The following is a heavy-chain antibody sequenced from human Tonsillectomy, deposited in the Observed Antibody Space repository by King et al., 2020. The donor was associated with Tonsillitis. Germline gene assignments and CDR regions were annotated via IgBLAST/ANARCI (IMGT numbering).Heavy chain of an antibody. Sequence: VQLVESGGGLVKPGGSLRLSCAASGFTFSSYSMNWVRQAPGKGLEWVSFISSSSSYIYYADSVKGRFTISRDNAKNSLYLQMNSLRAGDTAVYYCARGIAAAGTFWGQGTLVTVSS. CDR2: ISSSSSYI. CDR3: ARGIAAAGTF. D-gene: IGHD6-13*01. CDR1: GFTFSSYS. J-gene: IGHJ4*02. V-gene: IGHV3-21*01.